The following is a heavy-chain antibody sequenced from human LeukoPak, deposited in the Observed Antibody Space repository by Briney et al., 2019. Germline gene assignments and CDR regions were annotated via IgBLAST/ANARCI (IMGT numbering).Heavy chain of an antibody. Sequence: GGSLRLTCEASGFTFSSFWWSWVGQAPGRGREWGANIKQDGSEKYYVDSVKGRFTISRANSKNTLYLQMNSLRAEDTAVYYCAEDTPITMIVAVIRGFDYWGQGTLVTVSS. D-gene: IGHD3-22*01. J-gene: IGHJ4*02. CDR2: IKQDGSEK. CDR1: GFTFSSFW. V-gene: IGHV3-7*03. CDR3: AEDTPITMIVAVIRGFDY.